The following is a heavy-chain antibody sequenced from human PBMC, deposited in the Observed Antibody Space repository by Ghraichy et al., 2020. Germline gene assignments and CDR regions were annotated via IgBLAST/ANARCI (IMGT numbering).Heavy chain of an antibody. CDR2: ISAYNGNR. D-gene: IGHD2-8*01. CDR3: VRDLGVLMVHAPSIFFDY. CDR1: GYTFTSYG. Sequence: ASVKVSCTASGYTFTSYGISWVRQAPGQGLDWMGWISAYNGNRNYTQNLQGRVTMTTDTSTSTAYMELRSLRSDDTAVYYCVRDLGVLMVHAPSIFFDYWGQGTLVTVSS. J-gene: IGHJ4*02. V-gene: IGHV1-18*04.